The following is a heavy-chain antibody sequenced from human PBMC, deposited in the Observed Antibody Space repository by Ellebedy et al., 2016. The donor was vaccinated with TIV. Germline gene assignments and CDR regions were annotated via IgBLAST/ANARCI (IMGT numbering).Heavy chain of an antibody. J-gene: IGHJ4*02. Sequence: GESLKISCAASGFTFSSYAMSWVRQAPGKGLDWVSTISHTGSRTYYADSVEGRFTISRDNSKKTLYLQMNSVRAEETAIYYCAKGRGGGSDSSAPRYYFDYWGLGTLVTVSS. D-gene: IGHD3-22*01. CDR3: AKGRGGGSDSSAPRYYFDY. CDR2: ISHTGSRT. V-gene: IGHV3-23*01. CDR1: GFTFSSYA.